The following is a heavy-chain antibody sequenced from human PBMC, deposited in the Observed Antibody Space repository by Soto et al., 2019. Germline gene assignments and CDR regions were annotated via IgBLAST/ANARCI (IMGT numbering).Heavy chain of an antibody. J-gene: IGHJ4*02. CDR3: ARDYSSGWYDRYFDY. CDR1: GYTFTSYG. Sequence: AASVKVSCKASGYTFTSYGIRWVRQAPGQGLEWMGWISAYNGNTNYAQKLQGRVTMTTDTSTSTAYMELRSLRSDDTAVYYCARDYSSGWYDRYFDYWGQGTLVTVS. D-gene: IGHD6-19*01. V-gene: IGHV1-18*01. CDR2: ISAYNGNT.